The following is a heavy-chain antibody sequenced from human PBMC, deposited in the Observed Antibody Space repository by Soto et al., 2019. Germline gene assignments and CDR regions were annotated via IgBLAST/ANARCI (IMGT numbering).Heavy chain of an antibody. CDR1: GFSFSSYW. V-gene: IGHV3-74*01. D-gene: IGHD2-2*01. Sequence: VQLVESGGGLVQPGGSLRLSCAASGFSFSSYWMHWVRHAPGKGLVWVSRINSDGSSATYADSVKGRFTISRDNAKNTLYLQMNRLPPEDTAVYYCAKGVPAATRYFQHWGQGTLVTVSS. CDR3: AKGVPAATRYFQH. CDR2: INSDGSSA. J-gene: IGHJ1*01.